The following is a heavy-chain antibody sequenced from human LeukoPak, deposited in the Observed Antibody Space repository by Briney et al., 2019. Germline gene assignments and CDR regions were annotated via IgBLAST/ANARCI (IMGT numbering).Heavy chain of an antibody. Sequence: ASVKVSCKVSGYTLTDLSMHWVRQAPGIGLEWMGGSDPEDGETFYAQKFRGRITMTEDTSADTAYMELNSLRAEDTAVYYCARDLGYCTNGVCHTRFDYWGQGTLVAVSS. CDR3: ARDLGYCTNGVCHTRFDY. V-gene: IGHV1-24*01. D-gene: IGHD2-8*01. J-gene: IGHJ4*02. CDR1: GYTLTDLS. CDR2: SDPEDGET.